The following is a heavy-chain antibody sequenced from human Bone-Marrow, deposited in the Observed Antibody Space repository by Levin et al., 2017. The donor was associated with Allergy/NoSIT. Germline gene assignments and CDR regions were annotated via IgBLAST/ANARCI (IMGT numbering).Heavy chain of an antibody. CDR2: IYINGRT. CDR1: GDSISSSTYY. Sequence: SETLSLTCSVSGDSISSSTYYWAWLRQPAGKGPEWIGRIYINGRTDYNPSLKSRVTISADTSKDQLSLKVTAVTAADAAIYFCAREGYRGYNFDFFDYWGQGILVTVSS. V-gene: IGHV4-61*02. J-gene: IGHJ4*02. D-gene: IGHD5-24*01. CDR3: AREGYRGYNFDFFDY.